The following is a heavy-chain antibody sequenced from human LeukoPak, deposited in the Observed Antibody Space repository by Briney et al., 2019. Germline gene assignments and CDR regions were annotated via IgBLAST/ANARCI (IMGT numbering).Heavy chain of an antibody. CDR1: GGSFSSGSYY. Sequence: SETLSLTCTVSGGSFSSGSYYWSWIRQPPGKGLEWIGYIYYSGSTNYNPSLKSRVTISVDTSKNQFSLKLSSVTAADTAVYYCARDSYSSGWQTPNYYYYGMDVWGQGTTVTVSS. V-gene: IGHV4-61*01. D-gene: IGHD6-19*01. CDR2: IYYSGST. J-gene: IGHJ6*02. CDR3: ARDSYSSGWQTPNYYYYGMDV.